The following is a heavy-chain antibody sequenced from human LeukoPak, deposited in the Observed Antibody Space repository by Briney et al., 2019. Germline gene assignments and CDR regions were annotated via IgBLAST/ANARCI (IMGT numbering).Heavy chain of an antibody. CDR1: GFIFNTYV. V-gene: IGHV3-23*01. D-gene: IGHD3-3*01. Sequence: GGSLRLSCAASGFIFNTYVMSWVRQAPGKGLEWVSSVGGDGHHTYYADSVKGRFTISRDNSKNTLYLQMNSLRAEDTAVYYCAKLSGRYDFWSGYSDYWGQGTLVTVSS. CDR3: AKLSGRYDFWSGYSDY. J-gene: IGHJ4*02. CDR2: VGGDGHHT.